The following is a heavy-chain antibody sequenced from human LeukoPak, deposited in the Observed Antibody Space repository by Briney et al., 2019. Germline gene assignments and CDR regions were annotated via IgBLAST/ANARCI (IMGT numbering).Heavy chain of an antibody. V-gene: IGHV1-69*04. CDR3: ARGLFGGFAAAPFAH. CDR2: IIPMLGKT. Sequence: SSVKVSCKASGGTFDNYAVNWVREAPGLGLEWMGRIIPMLGKTNSAQKFQDRVTFTEDKSTGTDYMELTHLRSDDTAVYFCARGLFGGFAAAPFAHWGQGTLVTVSP. CDR1: GGTFDNYA. D-gene: IGHD2-2*01. J-gene: IGHJ4*02.